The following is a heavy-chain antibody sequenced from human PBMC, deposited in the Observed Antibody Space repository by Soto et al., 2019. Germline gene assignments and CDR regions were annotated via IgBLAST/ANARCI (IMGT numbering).Heavy chain of an antibody. D-gene: IGHD1-26*01. CDR2: LNPNNGNT. CDR1: ENTFTNYD. V-gene: IGHV1-8*01. Sequence: QAQLEQSGAEVKEPGASVKVSCKASENTFTNYDIIWVRQAPGQGLEWMGWLNPNNGNTGYAPKFRCRVTMTRDPSKRTAFMEMSSLRAEDTAVYYCSRSEVGAYMDGWGKGNTVTVSS. CDR3: SRSEVGAYMDG. J-gene: IGHJ6*03.